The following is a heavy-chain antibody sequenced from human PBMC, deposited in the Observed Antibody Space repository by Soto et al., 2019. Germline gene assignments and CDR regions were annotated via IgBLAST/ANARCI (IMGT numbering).Heavy chain of an antibody. CDR3: ARDSAFSFDY. Sequence: EVQLVESGGGLVQPGGSMRLSCSVYGFTFSTYSMNWVRQAPGKGLEWVSYIRCSDRTIYYADSVKGRFTISSDNAKNSLELQMNSLRAEDTAVYYCARDSAFSFDYWGQGALVTVSS. CDR2: IRCSDRTI. V-gene: IGHV3-48*01. CDR1: GFTFSTYS. J-gene: IGHJ4*02.